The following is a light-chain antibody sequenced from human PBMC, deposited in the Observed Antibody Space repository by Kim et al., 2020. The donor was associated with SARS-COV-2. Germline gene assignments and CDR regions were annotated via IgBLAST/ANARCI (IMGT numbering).Light chain of an antibody. CDR1: TSKIGSNT. CDR2: SNS. CDR3: STRDDSLNGPV. J-gene: IGLJ3*02. V-gene: IGLV1-44*01. Sequence: GQRVTTSCSGSTSKIGSNTVNWYQPLPGTAPKLLIYSNSLRPSGVPDRFSGSKSGTSASLAISGLQSEDEADYYCSTRDDSLNGPVFGGGTKLTVL.